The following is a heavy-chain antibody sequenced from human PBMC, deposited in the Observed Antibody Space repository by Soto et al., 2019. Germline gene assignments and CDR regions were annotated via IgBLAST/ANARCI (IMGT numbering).Heavy chain of an antibody. CDR1: GGTFSSYS. J-gene: IGHJ4*02. V-gene: IGHV1-69*01. CDR2: IIPIFGTA. Sequence: QVQLVQSGAEVKKPGSSVKVSCKASGGTFSSYSINWVRQAPGQGLEWMGEIIPIFGTANYAQKFQGRVTITADESTSTAYMGLSSLRSEDTAVYYCARDGGRHSGGIDYWGQGNLVTVSS. D-gene: IGHD1-26*01. CDR3: ARDGGRHSGGIDY.